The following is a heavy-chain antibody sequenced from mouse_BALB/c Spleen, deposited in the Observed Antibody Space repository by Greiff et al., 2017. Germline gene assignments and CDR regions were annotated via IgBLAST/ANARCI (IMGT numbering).Heavy chain of an antibody. D-gene: IGHD1-3*01. Sequence: VQLLQSGAELMKPWASVTISCKATGFTFSSYWIEWVQQRPGHGLEWIGEILPVSGSTNYNDKFKGKATFTADTSSNTAYMQLSSLTSEDSAFYYCARSKAHTWREDWGQGTVVTVAA. CDR2: ILPVSGST. CDR1: GFTFSSYW. CDR3: ARSKAHTWRED. J-gene: IGHJ3*01. V-gene: IGHV1-9*01.